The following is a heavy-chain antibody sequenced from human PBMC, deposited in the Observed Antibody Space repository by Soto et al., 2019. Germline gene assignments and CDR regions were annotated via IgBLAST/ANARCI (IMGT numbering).Heavy chain of an antibody. Sequence: PSETLSLTCSVAGGSISSYYWSWIRQPPGKGLEWIGYIYYSGSTNYNPSLKSRVTISVDASKNQFSLKLSSVTAPDTAVYYCASSTMVRGVVFDYWGQGTLVTVSS. CDR2: IYYSGST. CDR3: ASSTMVRGVVFDY. V-gene: IGHV4-59*01. J-gene: IGHJ4*02. D-gene: IGHD3-10*01. CDR1: GGSISSYY.